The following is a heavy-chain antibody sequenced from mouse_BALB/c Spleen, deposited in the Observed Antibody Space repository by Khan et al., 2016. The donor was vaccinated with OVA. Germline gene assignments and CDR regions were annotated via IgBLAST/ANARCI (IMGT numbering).Heavy chain of an antibody. J-gene: IGHJ4*01. Sequence: VQLQQSGPGLVKPSQSLSLTCTVTGYSITSDYAWNWIRQFPGNKLEWMGYISYSGSTSYNPSLKSRISITRDTSKNQFFLQLNSVTTEDTATXYCAREVSLTGHAMDYWGQGTSVTVSS. CDR1: GYSITSDYA. D-gene: IGHD4-1*01. CDR2: ISYSGST. CDR3: AREVSLTGHAMDY. V-gene: IGHV3-2*02.